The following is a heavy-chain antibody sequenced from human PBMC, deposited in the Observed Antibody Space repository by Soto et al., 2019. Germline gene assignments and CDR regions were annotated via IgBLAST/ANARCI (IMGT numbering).Heavy chain of an antibody. D-gene: IGHD3-3*01. CDR3: ARVQPFGFSSCFDH. CDR2: ISSDGATE. CDR1: GFSFSRYW. J-gene: IGHJ5*02. Sequence: PGGSLRLSCAASGFSFSRYWMYWLRQTPGKGLEWVSRISSDGATENLPDSEGRRFTVSSNTANSEVLLQNNRMSVDTAGDYFCARVQPFGFSSCFDHWGQGVLFPTSS. V-gene: IGHV3-74*01.